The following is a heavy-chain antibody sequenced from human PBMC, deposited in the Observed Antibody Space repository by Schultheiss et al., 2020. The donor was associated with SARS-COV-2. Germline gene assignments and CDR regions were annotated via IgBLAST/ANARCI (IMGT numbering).Heavy chain of an antibody. CDR1: GGSISSGSYY. CDR3: ARVRAVAGTIDY. CDR2: IYYSGST. V-gene: IGHV4-61*01. Sequence: SQTLSLTCTVSGGSISSGSYYWSWIRQPPGKGLEWIGYIYYSGSTNYNPSLKSRVTISVDTSKNQFSLKLSSVTAADTAVYYCARVRAVAGTIDYWGQGTLVTVSS. J-gene: IGHJ4*02. D-gene: IGHD6-19*01.